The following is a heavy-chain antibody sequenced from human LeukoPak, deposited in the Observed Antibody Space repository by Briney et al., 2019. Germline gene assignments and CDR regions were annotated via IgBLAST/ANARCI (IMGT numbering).Heavy chain of an antibody. Sequence: SQTLSLTCAISGDSVSSNSAAWNWIRQSPSRGLEWLGRTYYRSKWYNDYAVSVKSRITINPNTSKNQFSLQLNSVTPEDTAVYYCARDREDTAMASDAFDIWGQGTMVTVSS. CDR3: ARDREDTAMASDAFDI. CDR2: TYYRSKWYN. CDR1: GDSVSSNSAA. J-gene: IGHJ3*02. V-gene: IGHV6-1*01. D-gene: IGHD5-18*01.